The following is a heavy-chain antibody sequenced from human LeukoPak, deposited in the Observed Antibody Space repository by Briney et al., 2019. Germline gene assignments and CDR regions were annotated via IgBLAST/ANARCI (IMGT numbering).Heavy chain of an antibody. J-gene: IGHJ6*02. D-gene: IGHD2-2*01. CDR1: GGSISSYY. CDR3: ARGPVVPAAHLELRPSYYYYGMDV. Sequence: SETLSLTCTVSGGSISSYYWSWIRQPPGKGLEWIGEINHSGSTNYNPSLKSRVTISVDTSKNQFSLKLSSVTAADTAVYYCARGPVVPAAHLELRPSYYYYGMDVWGQGTAVTVSS. CDR2: INHSGST. V-gene: IGHV4-34*01.